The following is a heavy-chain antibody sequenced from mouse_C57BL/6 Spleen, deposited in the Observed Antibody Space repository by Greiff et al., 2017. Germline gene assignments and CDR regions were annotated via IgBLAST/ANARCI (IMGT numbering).Heavy chain of an antibody. Sequence: VQLVESGAELVKPGASVKMSCKASGYTFTTYPIEWMKQTHGKSLEWIGNFHTCNDDTKYNEKFKGKATLTVEKSSSTVYLELSRLTSDDSAVYYCARSYYGSRSWYFDYWGQGTTLTVSS. V-gene: IGHV1-47*01. CDR2: FHTCNDDT. CDR3: ARSYYGSRSWYFDY. J-gene: IGHJ2*01. CDR1: GYTFTTYP. D-gene: IGHD1-1*01.